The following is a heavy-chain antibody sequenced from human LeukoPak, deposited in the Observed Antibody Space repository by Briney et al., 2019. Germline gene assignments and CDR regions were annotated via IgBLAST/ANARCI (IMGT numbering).Heavy chain of an antibody. V-gene: IGHV3-48*01. CDR1: GFTFSSYS. CDR2: ISSSSSTI. J-gene: IGHJ4*02. CDR3: ARRDCSGGSCAVDY. Sequence: GGSLRLSCAASGFTFSSYSMNWVRQAPGKGLEWVSYISSSSSTIYYADSVKGRFTISRDNAKNSLYLQMNSLRAEDTAVYYCARRDCSGGSCAVDYWGQGTLVTVSS. D-gene: IGHD2-15*01.